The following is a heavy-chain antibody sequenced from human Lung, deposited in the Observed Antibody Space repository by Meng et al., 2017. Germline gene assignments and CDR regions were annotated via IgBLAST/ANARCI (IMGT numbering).Heavy chain of an antibody. J-gene: IGHJ2*01. Sequence: QVPPKESGPGLVKPSQTLSLTCTVSGGSISSSNYYWSWIRQPPGKGLEWSGHIYNSGSTYYNPSLKSRITISVDTSKNQFSLKLSSVTAADTAVYYCARGQKGYFDLWGRGTLVTVSS. V-gene: IGHV4-30-4*01. CDR2: IYNSGST. CDR3: ARGQKGYFDL. CDR1: GGSISSSNYY.